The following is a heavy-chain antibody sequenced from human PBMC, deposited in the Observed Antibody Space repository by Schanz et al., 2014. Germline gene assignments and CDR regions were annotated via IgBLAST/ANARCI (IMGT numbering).Heavy chain of an antibody. CDR1: GYTFTNFF. J-gene: IGHJ6*02. CDR3: ARAKRFGDMDV. V-gene: IGHV1-18*04. Sequence: QVHLVQSGAEVHKPGASLKISCKASGYTFTNFFLHWVRQAPGQGLEWMGWISTSNGNTNYIQKLQGRVTMTTDTSTSTAYMELRNLRSDDTAVYYCARAKRFGDMDVWGQGTTVTVSS. D-gene: IGHD3-10*01. CDR2: ISTSNGNT.